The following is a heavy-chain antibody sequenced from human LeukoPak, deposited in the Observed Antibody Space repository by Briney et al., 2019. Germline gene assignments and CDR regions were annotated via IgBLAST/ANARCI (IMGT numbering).Heavy chain of an antibody. Sequence: SETLSLTCTVSGGSISSSNHYWGWIRQPPGKGLEWIGTIYYSGSTYYNPSLKSRVTISVDTSKNQFSLKLSSVTAADTAVYYCARLYYFGSGFLWYYFDYWGQGTLVTVSS. V-gene: IGHV4-39*07. CDR1: GGSISSSNHY. J-gene: IGHJ4*02. CDR3: ARLYYFGSGFLWYYFDY. CDR2: IYYSGST. D-gene: IGHD3-10*01.